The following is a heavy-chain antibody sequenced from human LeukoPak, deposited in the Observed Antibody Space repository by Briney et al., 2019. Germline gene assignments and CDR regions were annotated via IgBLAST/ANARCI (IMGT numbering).Heavy chain of an antibody. CDR2: IYYSGGT. CDR3: ARTKGGSYSIDY. D-gene: IGHD1-26*01. V-gene: IGHV4-59*01. CDR1: GGSISSYY. J-gene: IGHJ4*02. Sequence: PSETLSLTCTVSGGSISSYYWSWIRQPPGKGLEWIGYIYYSGGTNYNPSLKSRVTISVDTSKNQFSLKLSSVTAADTAVYYCARTKGGSYSIDYWGQGTLVTVSS.